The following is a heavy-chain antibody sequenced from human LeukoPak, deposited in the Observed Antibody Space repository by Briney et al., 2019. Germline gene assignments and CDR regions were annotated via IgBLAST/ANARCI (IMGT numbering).Heavy chain of an antibody. CDR1: GYSISSGYY. CDR3: ARVVSMTMIVVIPLYFDY. J-gene: IGHJ4*02. V-gene: IGHV4-38-2*02. CDR2: ILHSGST. D-gene: IGHD3-22*01. Sequence: SETLSLTCTVSGYSISSGYYWGWIRQPPGKGLEWIGNILHSGSTFYNPSLQSPVTISVDPSKNQFSLKLTSVTAADTAVYYCARVVSMTMIVVIPLYFDYWGQGTLVTVSS.